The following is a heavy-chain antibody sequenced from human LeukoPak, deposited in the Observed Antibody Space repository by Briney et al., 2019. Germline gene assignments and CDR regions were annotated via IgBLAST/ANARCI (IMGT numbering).Heavy chain of an antibody. V-gene: IGHV1-3*01. Sequence: GASVKVSCKASGYTFTNYAIQWVRQAPGQRLEWMGWINAGNGNTKYPQKFQGRFTITRDTSASTAYMELSGLRSEDTTVYYCARGLWSRSGWYYFDFWGQGTLVTVSS. CDR1: GYTFTNYA. CDR2: INAGNGNT. J-gene: IGHJ4*02. D-gene: IGHD6-19*01. CDR3: ARGLWSRSGWYYFDF.